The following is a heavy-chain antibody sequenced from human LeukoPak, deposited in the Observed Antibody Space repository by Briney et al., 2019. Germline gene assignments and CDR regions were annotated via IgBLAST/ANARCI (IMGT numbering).Heavy chain of an antibody. V-gene: IGHV3-21*01. D-gene: IGHD1-1*01. J-gene: IGHJ4*02. Sequence: PGGSLRLSCAASGFSFSSYSMNWVRQAPGKGLEWVSSISSSSSYIYYADSVKGRFTISRDNAKNSLYLQMNSLRAEDTAVYYCASSGLTNFDYWGQGTLVTVSS. CDR1: GFSFSSYS. CDR2: ISSSSSYI. CDR3: ASSGLTNFDY.